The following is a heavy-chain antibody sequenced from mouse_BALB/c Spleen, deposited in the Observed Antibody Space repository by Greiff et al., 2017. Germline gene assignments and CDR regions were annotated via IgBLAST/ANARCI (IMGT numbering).Heavy chain of an antibody. Sequence: QVQLKESGAELVKPGASVKLSCKASGYTFTSYYMYWVKQRPGQGLEWIGEINPSNGGTNFNEKFKSKATLTVDKSSSTAYMQLSSLTSEDSAVYYCTRGYGYYFDYWGQGTLVTVSA. CDR3: TRGYGYYFDY. V-gene: IGHV1S81*02. J-gene: IGHJ3*01. CDR2: INPSNGGT. D-gene: IGHD1-2*01. CDR1: GYTFTSYY.